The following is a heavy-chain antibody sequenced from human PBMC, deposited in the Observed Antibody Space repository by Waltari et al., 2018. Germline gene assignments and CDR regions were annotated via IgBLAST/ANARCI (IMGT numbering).Heavy chain of an antibody. J-gene: IGHJ2*01. CDR1: GFTFSDYY. D-gene: IGHD4-17*01. V-gene: IGHV3-11*06. Sequence: QVQLVESGGGLVKPGGSLRLSCAASGFTFSDYYMSWIRQAPGKGLGWVSYISSSRSYTNYADAVKGRFTISRDNAKNSLYLQMNSLRAEDTAVYYCARAQTTGHFDLWGRGTLVTVSS. CDR3: ARAQTTGHFDL. CDR2: ISSSRSYT.